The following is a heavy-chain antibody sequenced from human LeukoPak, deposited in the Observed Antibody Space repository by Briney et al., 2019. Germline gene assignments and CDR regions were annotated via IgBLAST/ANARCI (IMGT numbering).Heavy chain of an antibody. CDR1: GFTFSSYG. D-gene: IGHD6-13*01. CDR3: AKEYSSSWPVGTDY. V-gene: IGHV3-33*06. Sequence: GGSLRLSCAASGFTFSSYGMHWVRQAPGKGLEWVAVIWYDGSNKYYADSVKGRFTISRDNSKNTLYLQMNSLRAEDTAVYYCAKEYSSSWPVGTDYWGQGTLVTVSS. CDR2: IWYDGSNK. J-gene: IGHJ4*02.